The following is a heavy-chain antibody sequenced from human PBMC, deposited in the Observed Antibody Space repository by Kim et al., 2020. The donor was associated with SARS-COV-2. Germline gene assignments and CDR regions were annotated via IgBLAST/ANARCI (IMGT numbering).Heavy chain of an antibody. V-gene: IGHV3-23*01. CDR1: GFTFTNYA. J-gene: IGHJ4*02. CDR2: LSAGVGRT. CDR3: ASRVSTGTTYY. D-gene: IGHD1-1*01. Sequence: GGSLRLSCAASGFTFTNYAMSWVRQAPGKGLEWVSTLSAGVGRTFYADSVKGRFTISKDTSKNTLYLQMNSLRAEDTAVYYCASRVSTGTTYYWGQGTLV.